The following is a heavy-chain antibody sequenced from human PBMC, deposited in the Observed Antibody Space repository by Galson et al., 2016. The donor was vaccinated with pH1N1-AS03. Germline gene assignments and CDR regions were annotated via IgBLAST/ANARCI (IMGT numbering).Heavy chain of an antibody. CDR1: GFPFSTYA. CDR3: AAGDYVAASFDN. J-gene: IGHJ4*02. D-gene: IGHD3-16*01. CDR2: ISNDGRNK. Sequence: SLRLSCAASGFPFSTYAMHWVRQAPGKGLEWVAVISNDGRNKIYADSVKGRLTISRDHSRNTLYLQMNSLRVEDAAEYYCAAGDYVAASFDNWGQGTLVTVSS. V-gene: IGHV3-30-3*01.